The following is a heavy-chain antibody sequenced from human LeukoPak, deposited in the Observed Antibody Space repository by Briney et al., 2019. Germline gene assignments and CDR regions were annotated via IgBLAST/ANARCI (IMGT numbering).Heavy chain of an antibody. Sequence: PGGSLRLSCAASGFTFSDYYMSWIRQAPGKGLEWVAVISFDGSDQYYTDSVKGRFTISRDNSRNTLYLQMNSLRTEDTAVYYCAYRYYDSSGYYYWGQGTLVTVSS. D-gene: IGHD3-22*01. CDR3: AYRYYDSSGYYY. V-gene: IGHV3-30*03. J-gene: IGHJ4*02. CDR2: ISFDGSDQ. CDR1: GFTFSDYY.